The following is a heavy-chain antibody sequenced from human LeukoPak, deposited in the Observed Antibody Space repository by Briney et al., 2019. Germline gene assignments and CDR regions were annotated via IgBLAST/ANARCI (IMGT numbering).Heavy chain of an antibody. CDR2: ISGSGGRT. Sequence: GGSLRLSCAASGFTFSSYGMSWVRQAPGKGLELVSGISGSGGRTFYADSVKGRFTISRDNSKNTLYLQMNSLRAEDTATYYCAKESLLLRGPLLIYYFDFWGQGTLVTVSS. J-gene: IGHJ4*02. V-gene: IGHV3-23*01. CDR3: AKESLLLRGPLLIYYFDF. CDR1: GFTFSSYG. D-gene: IGHD3-10*01.